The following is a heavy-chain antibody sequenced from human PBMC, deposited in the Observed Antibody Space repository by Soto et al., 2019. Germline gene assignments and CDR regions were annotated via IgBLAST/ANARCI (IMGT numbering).Heavy chain of an antibody. V-gene: IGHV4-4*01. CDR2: VVHWGTT. CDR1: GASINDNNW. D-gene: IGHD6-19*01. J-gene: IGHJ4*02. Sequence: QVQLQQSGPGLVKPSETLSLTCAVSGASINDNNWWSWVRQTPGKGLEWIGEVVHWGTTNYNPSLRSRVTISMDKPNKQISLTLSSVTAADSALYCCARHIGVTGTRGFAYWGQGTLVTVSS. CDR3: ARHIGVTGTRGFAY.